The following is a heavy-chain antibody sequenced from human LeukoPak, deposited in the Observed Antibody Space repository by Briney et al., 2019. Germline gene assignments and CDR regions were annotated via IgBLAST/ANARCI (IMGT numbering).Heavy chain of an antibody. V-gene: IGHV1-8*01. J-gene: IGHJ4*02. CDR1: GYAFTSYD. CDR2: MNPNSANT. CDR3: ARSGVVRGVIASFDY. D-gene: IGHD3-10*01. Sequence: GASVKVSCKASGYAFTSYDINWVRQAPGQGLEWMGWMNPNSANTGYAQKFQGRVTMTRNTSISTAYMELSSLRSEDTAVYYCARSGVVRGVIASFDYWGQGTLVTVSS.